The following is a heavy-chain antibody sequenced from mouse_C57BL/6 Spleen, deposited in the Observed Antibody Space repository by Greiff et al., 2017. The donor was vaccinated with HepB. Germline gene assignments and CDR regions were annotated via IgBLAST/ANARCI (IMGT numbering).Heavy chain of an antibody. D-gene: IGHD2-1*01. CDR2: IDPSDSYT. CDR1: GYTFTSYW. CDR3: ARGGIYYGNYAAY. Sequence: QVQLQQPGAELVKPGASVKLSCKASGYTFTSYWMQWVKQRPGQGLEWIGAIDPSDSYTNYNQKFKGKATLTVDTSSSTAYMQLSSLTSEDSAVYYCARGGIYYGNYAAYWGQGTLVTVSA. J-gene: IGHJ3*01. V-gene: IGHV1-50*01.